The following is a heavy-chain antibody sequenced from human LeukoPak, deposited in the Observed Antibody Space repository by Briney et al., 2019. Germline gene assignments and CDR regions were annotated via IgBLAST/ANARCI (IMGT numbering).Heavy chain of an antibody. Sequence: GGSLRLSCAASGFTFSNYTMQWVRQAPGKGLEWVAVISSDGSSKYYADSVMGRFTISRDNSRNTLYVQMNSLRVEDTAVYYCARETQLVGHYSDYWGQGTLVTVSS. CDR1: GFTFSNYT. J-gene: IGHJ4*02. CDR3: ARETQLVGHYSDY. D-gene: IGHD1-1*01. V-gene: IGHV3-30-3*01. CDR2: ISSDGSSK.